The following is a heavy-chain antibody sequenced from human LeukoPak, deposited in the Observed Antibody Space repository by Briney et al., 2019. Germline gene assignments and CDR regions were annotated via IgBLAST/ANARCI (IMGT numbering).Heavy chain of an antibody. Sequence: PGGSLRLSCAASGFTFSSYGMHWVRQAPGKGLEWVAFIRYDGSNKYYADSVKGRFTISRDNSKNTLYLQMNSLRAEDTAVYYCAKDSDYYDSSWGEFDAFDIWGQGTMVTVSS. D-gene: IGHD3-22*01. V-gene: IGHV3-30*02. CDR1: GFTFSSYG. CDR2: IRYDGSNK. J-gene: IGHJ3*02. CDR3: AKDSDYYDSSWGEFDAFDI.